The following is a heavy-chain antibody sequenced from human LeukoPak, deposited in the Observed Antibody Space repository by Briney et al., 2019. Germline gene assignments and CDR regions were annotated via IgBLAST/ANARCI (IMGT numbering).Heavy chain of an antibody. CDR3: ANLGPPGRDHYLES. D-gene: IGHD5-24*01. Sequence: GGSLRLSCAASGFTFDDYGMSWVRQAPGKGLEWVANIKQDGSEKYYVDSVKGRFIISRDNAKNSLYLQMNSLRDEDTAVYYCANLGPPGRDHYLESWGQGTLVTVSS. CDR2: IKQDGSEK. J-gene: IGHJ4*02. V-gene: IGHV3-7*01. CDR1: GFTFDDYG.